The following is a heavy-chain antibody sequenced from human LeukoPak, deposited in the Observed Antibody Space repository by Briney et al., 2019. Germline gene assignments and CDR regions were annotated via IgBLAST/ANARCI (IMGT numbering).Heavy chain of an antibody. V-gene: IGHV4-59*01. CDR1: GGSISSYY. Sequence: SETLSLTCTVSGGSISSYYWSWIRQPPGKGLEWIGYIYYSGSTNYNPSLKSRVTISVDTSKNQFSLKLSSVTAADTAVYYCATSYYYDSSGYLQWGQGTLVTVSS. J-gene: IGHJ4*02. CDR2: IYYSGST. D-gene: IGHD3-22*01. CDR3: ATSYYYDSSGYLQ.